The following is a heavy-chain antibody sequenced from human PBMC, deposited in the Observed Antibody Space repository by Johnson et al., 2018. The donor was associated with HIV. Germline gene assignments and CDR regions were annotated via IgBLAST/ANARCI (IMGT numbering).Heavy chain of an antibody. V-gene: IGHV3-33*01. J-gene: IGHJ3*02. D-gene: IGHD2-8*01. CDR1: GFTFSSYG. Sequence: QVQLVESGGGVVQPGRSLRLSCTASGFTFSSYGMHWVRQAPGKGLEWVAVIWYDGRNKYYVDSVKGRFTISRDNAKNSLYLQMNSLRAEDTAVYYCARVMQADAFDIWGQGTMVTVSS. CDR2: IWYDGRNK. CDR3: ARVMQADAFDI.